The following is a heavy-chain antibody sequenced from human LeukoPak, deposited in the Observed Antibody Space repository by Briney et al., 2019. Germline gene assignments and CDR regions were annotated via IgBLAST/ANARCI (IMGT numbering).Heavy chain of an antibody. J-gene: IGHJ4*02. V-gene: IGHV4-59*08. CDR2: IYYSGSI. CDR1: GGSISSYY. Sequence: SETLSLTCTVSGGSISSYYWSWIRQPPGKGLEWIGYIYYSGSINYNPSLKSRVTISVDTSKNQFSLKVSSVTAADTAVYYCARHSLKLVDADFDYWGQGTLVTVSS. CDR3: ARHSLKLVDADFDY. D-gene: IGHD3-16*02.